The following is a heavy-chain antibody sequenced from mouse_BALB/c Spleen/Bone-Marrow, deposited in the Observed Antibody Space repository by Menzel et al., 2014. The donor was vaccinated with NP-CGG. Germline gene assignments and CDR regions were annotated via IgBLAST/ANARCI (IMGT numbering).Heavy chain of an antibody. J-gene: IGHJ4*01. CDR2: IIPSSGYT. CDR1: GYTFTRYT. D-gene: IGHD1-1*01. V-gene: IGHV1-4*01. CDR3: TIRYYAMDY. Sequence: QVQLKQSGAELARPGASVKMSCQASGYTFTRYTMHWEKQRPGQGLEWIGYIIPSSGYTNYNQKLKDKATLTADKPSSTAYMQLSSLTSEDSAVYYCTIRYYAMDYWGQGTSVTVSS.